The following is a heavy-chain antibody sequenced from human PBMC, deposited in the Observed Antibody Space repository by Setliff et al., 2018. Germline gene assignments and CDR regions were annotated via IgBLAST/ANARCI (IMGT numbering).Heavy chain of an antibody. D-gene: IGHD5-18*01. CDR1: GYTFTSYA. CDR3: ARVDTAMASSFDY. CDR2: LNAGNGNT. V-gene: IGHV1-3*01. J-gene: IGHJ4*02. Sequence: ASVKVSCKASGYTFTSYAMHWVRQAPGQRLEWMGWLNAGNGNTKYSQKFQGRVTMTRDTSTSTVYMELSSLRSEDTAVYYCARVDTAMASSFDYWGQGTLVTVSS.